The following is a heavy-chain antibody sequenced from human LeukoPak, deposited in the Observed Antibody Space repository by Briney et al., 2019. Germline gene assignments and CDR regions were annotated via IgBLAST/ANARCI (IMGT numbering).Heavy chain of an antibody. CDR3: ARDFRKRIAVAGTFDY. J-gene: IGHJ4*02. CDR1: GFTFSSYG. CDR2: ISYDGSNK. D-gene: IGHD6-19*01. V-gene: IGHV3-30*03. Sequence: PGRSLRLSCAASGFTFSSYGMHWVRQAPGKGLEWVAVISYDGSNKYYADSVKGRFTISRDNSKNTLYLQMNSLRAEDAAVYYCARDFRKRIAVAGTFDYWGQGTLVTVSS.